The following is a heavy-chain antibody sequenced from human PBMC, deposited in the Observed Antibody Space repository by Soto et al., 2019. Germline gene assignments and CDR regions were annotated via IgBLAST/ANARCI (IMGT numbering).Heavy chain of an antibody. CDR1: GYGFTTYG. D-gene: IGHD1-1*01. V-gene: IGHV1-18*01. CDR2: ISAHNGNT. CDR3: ARARYGDY. Sequence: QVHLVQSGAEVKKPGASVKVSCKGSGYGFTTYGITWVRQAPGQGLEWMAWISAHNGNTNYAQKLQGRVTVTRDTPPSTAYMELRSLRSDDTAVYYYARARYGDYWGQGALVTVSS. J-gene: IGHJ4*02.